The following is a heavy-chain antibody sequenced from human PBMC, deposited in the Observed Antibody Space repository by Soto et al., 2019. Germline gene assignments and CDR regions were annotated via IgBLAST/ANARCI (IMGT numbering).Heavy chain of an antibody. CDR3: AKVRGSSTPAPGFD. D-gene: IGHD2-2*01. Sequence: QPGGSLRLSCAASGFTFSTYAMSWVRQAPGKGLEWVSVISGSGGDTYYADSVKGRFTIARDNSKNTLSLQMNSLRAEDTAVYYCAKVRGSSTPAPGFDWGQGTQVTVSS. J-gene: IGHJ1*01. V-gene: IGHV3-23*01. CDR2: ISGSGGDT. CDR1: GFTFSTYA.